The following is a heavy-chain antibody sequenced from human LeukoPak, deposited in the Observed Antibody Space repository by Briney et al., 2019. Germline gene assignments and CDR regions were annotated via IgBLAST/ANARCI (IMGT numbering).Heavy chain of an antibody. CDR3: AKGPEVRGVIVILKTGEKGALDY. V-gene: IGHV3-30*02. D-gene: IGHD3-10*01. Sequence: PGGSLRLSCAGSGFTFSTCGMHWVRQAPGKGLEWVAFIRYDGRNKYYADSVKGRFTISKDNSKNTLYLQMNSLRAEDSAVYYCAKGPEVRGVIVILKTGEKGALDYWGQGTLVTVSS. CDR2: IRYDGRNK. CDR1: GFTFSTCG. J-gene: IGHJ4*02.